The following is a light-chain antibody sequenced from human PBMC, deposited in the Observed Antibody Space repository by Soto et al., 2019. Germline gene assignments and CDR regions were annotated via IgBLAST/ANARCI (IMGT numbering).Light chain of an antibody. CDR3: QQYERYPPS. Sequence: DIQMTQSPSSRSASVGDRVTIVGRASQNINTYLAWFQQKPGKAPKSLIYAATNLQGGVPSRFSGTGSGTEFSLTISSLQPEDVATYYCQQYERYPPSFGGGTKLDI. V-gene: IGKV1-16*01. CDR1: QNINTY. J-gene: IGKJ4*01. CDR2: AAT.